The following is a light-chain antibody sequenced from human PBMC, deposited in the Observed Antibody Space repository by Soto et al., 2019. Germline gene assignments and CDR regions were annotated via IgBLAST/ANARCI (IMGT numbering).Light chain of an antibody. CDR2: GAS. CDR3: QQYNNWPRT. CDR1: QSVNSN. Sequence: EIVMTQSPATLSVSPGERATLSCRASQSVNSNLAWYQQKPGQAPRLLIYGASTRATGIPARLSGSGSGTKFTLTISILQSEDFAVYYCQQYNNWPRTFGQGTKVDIK. V-gene: IGKV3-15*01. J-gene: IGKJ1*01.